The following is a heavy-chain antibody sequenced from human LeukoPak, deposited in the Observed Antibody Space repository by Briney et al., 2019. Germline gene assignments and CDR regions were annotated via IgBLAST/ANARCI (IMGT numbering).Heavy chain of an antibody. V-gene: IGHV3-30*02. CDR3: ARAYTMVRGVITYYFDY. CDR1: GFTFSIYN. CDR2: IGHNGNDK. D-gene: IGHD3-10*01. Sequence: GGSLRLSCAASGFTFSIYNMHWVRQAPGKGLEWVTFIGHNGNDKYYADSVKGRFTISRDNSKNTLYLQMNSLRAEDTAVYYCARAYTMVRGVITYYFDYWGQGTLVTVSS. J-gene: IGHJ4*02.